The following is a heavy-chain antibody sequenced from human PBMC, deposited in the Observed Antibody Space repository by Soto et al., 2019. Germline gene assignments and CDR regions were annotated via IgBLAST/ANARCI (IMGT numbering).Heavy chain of an antibody. CDR1: GDSVSSNTAS. J-gene: IGHJ5*02. V-gene: IGHV6-1*01. CDR3: AKGDNLGPKTGYAFDP. Sequence: TLSLTCAISGDSVSSNTASWNWIRQSPSRGLEWLGRTYFRSKWYNDYAVSVKSRIIINPDTSNNQFSLQLNSVTPEDTAVYFCAKGDNLGPKTGYAFDPWGQGIRATVSP. CDR2: TYFRSKWYN. D-gene: IGHD5-12*01.